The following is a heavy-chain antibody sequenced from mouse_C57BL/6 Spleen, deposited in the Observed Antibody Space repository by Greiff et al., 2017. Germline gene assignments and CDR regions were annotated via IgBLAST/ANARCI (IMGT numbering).Heavy chain of an antibody. CDR2: IRNKANGYTT. V-gene: IGHV7-3*01. D-gene: IGHD1-1*01. CDR1: GFTFTDYY. Sequence: EVKLMESGGGLVQPGGSLSLSCAASGFTFTDYYMSWVRQPPGKALEWLGFIRNKANGYTTEYSASVKGRFTISRDNSQSILYLQMNALRAEDSATYYCASSFYYGSPWFAYWGQGTLVTVSA. J-gene: IGHJ3*01. CDR3: ASSFYYGSPWFAY.